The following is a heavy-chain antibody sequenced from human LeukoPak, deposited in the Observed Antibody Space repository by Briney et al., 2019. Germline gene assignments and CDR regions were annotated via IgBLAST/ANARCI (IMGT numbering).Heavy chain of an antibody. V-gene: IGHV4-34*01. Sequence: SETLSLTCAVYGGSFSGYYWSWIRQVPGKGLEGLGEINQSGRTNYNPSLKSRVTISVDPSKNQISLNLSFVTATDTAAYYCARGWFGFWHNSYLDDNAFDVWGPGTMVTVSS. CDR3: ARGWFGFWHNSYLDDNAFDV. D-gene: IGHD3-10*01. CDR2: INQSGRT. CDR1: GGSFSGYY. J-gene: IGHJ3*01.